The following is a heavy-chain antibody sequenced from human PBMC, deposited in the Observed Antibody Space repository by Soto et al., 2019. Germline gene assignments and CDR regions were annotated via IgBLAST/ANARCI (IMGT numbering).Heavy chain of an antibody. D-gene: IGHD2-2*01. V-gene: IGHV4-61*01. CDR1: GGSVSSGSYY. Sequence: PSEIPSPTCTVSGGSVSSGSYYWSWIREPPGKGLEWIGYIYYSGSTNYNPSLKSRVTISVDTSKNQFSLKLSSVTAADTAVYYCARFRRSAVGYCSSTSCYYYYYGMDVWVQGTTVTVSS. CDR3: ARFRRSAVGYCSSTSCYYYYYGMDV. CDR2: IYYSGST. J-gene: IGHJ6*02.